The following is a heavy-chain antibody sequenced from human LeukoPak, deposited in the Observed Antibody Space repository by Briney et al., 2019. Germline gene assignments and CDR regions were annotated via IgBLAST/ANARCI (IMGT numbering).Heavy chain of an antibody. D-gene: IGHD4-17*01. CDR1: GYTFTSYY. V-gene: IGHV1-46*01. Sequence: ASVKVSCKASGYTFTSYYTHWVRQAPGQGLEWMGIINPSGGSTSYAQKFQGKVTMTRDTSTSTVYMELSSLRSEDTAVYYCARDMDGDYLDYWGQGTLVTVSS. CDR3: ARDMDGDYLDY. J-gene: IGHJ4*02. CDR2: INPSGGST.